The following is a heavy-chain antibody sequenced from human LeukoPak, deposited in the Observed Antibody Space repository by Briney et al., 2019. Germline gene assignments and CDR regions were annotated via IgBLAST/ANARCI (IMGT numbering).Heavy chain of an antibody. D-gene: IGHD1-26*01. CDR3: ARDSGWELQHFYFDH. CDR1: GYTFNSYG. V-gene: IGHV1-18*01. J-gene: IGHJ4*02. CDR2: ISVYNGQT. Sequence: GASVKVSCKASGYTFNSYGINWVRQAPGQGLEWMGRISVYNGQTNYAHKFQGRVTMTTDTSTRTVYMELRSLGSDDTAVYYCARDSGWELQHFYFDHWGQGTLVTVSA.